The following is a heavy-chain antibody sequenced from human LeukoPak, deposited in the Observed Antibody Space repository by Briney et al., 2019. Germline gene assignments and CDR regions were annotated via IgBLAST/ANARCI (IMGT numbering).Heavy chain of an antibody. J-gene: IGHJ4*02. V-gene: IGHV3-23*01. D-gene: IGHD4-17*01. CDR1: GFTFSSYA. CDR2: ISGGGGST. Sequence: PGGSLRLSCAASGFTFSSYAMSWVRQAPGKGLEWVSGISGGGGSTYHADSVKGRFTISRDNSKNTLYLQMNSLRAEDTAVYYCAKDGVAVTTSPHYFDYWGQGTLVTVSS. CDR3: AKDGVAVTTSPHYFDY.